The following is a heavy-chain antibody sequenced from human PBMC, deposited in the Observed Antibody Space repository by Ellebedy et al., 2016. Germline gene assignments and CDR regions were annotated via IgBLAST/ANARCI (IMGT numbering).Heavy chain of an antibody. CDR1: GGSISSGDYY. Sequence: SETLSLXXTVSGGSISSGDYYWSWIRQPPGKGLEWFGEINHSGSTNYNPSLKSRVTISVDTSKNQFSLKLSSVTAADTAVYYCARGASKYCSSTSCYNYYYYYMDVWGKGTTVTVSS. CDR2: INHSGST. CDR3: ARGASKYCSSTSCYNYYYYYMDV. D-gene: IGHD2-2*02. V-gene: IGHV4-39*07. J-gene: IGHJ6*03.